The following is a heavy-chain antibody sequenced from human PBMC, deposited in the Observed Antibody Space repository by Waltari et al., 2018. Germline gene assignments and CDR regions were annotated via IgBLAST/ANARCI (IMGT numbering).Heavy chain of an antibody. J-gene: IGHJ3*01. CDR1: GYTFPAYH. V-gene: IGHV1-2*06. CDR3: ESNRDMIT. CDR2: IKPNTGGT. Sequence: QVQLVQSGAAVKNPVASVNVSCRASGYTFPAYHMHWVRQAPGQGLEWMGRIKPNTGGTTYAQKFGGRVTMTRDTAISTDYMELHSLTNEDTAVYFCESNRDMITWGQGTMVIVSS. D-gene: IGHD3-16*01.